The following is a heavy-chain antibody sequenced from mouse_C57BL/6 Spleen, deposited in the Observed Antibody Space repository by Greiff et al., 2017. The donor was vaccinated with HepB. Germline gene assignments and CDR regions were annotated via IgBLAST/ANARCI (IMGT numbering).Heavy chain of an antibody. CDR3: AGDGYPYAIDY. J-gene: IGHJ4*01. V-gene: IGHV2-4*01. Sequence: VKLEESGPGLVQPSQSLSITCTVSGFSLTSYGVHWVRQPPGKGLEWLGVIWSGGSTDYNAAFISRLSISKDNSKSQVFFKMNSLQADDTAIYYCAGDGYPYAIDYWGQGTSVTVSS. CDR1: GFSLTSYG. CDR2: IWSGGST. D-gene: IGHD2-3*01.